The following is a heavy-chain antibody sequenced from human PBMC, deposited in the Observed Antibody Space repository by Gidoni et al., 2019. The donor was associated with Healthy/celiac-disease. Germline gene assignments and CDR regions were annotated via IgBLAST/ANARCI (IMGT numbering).Heavy chain of an antibody. CDR2: IYYSGST. V-gene: IGHV4-39*01. Sequence: QLQLQESGPGLVKPSETLSLTCTVSGGSISSSSYYWGWIRQPPGKGLEWFGSIYYSGSTYYNPSLKSRVTISVDTSKNQFSLKLSSVTAADTAVYYCARHDRTDQRIPYYYYGMDVWGQGTTVTVSS. D-gene: IGHD2-15*01. J-gene: IGHJ6*02. CDR1: GGSISSSSYY. CDR3: ARHDRTDQRIPYYYYGMDV.